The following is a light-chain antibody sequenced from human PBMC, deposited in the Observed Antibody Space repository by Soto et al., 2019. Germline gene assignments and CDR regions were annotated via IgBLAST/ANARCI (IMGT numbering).Light chain of an antibody. J-gene: IGKJ5*01. CDR3: QQHDILPIT. CDR1: QSVNSP. V-gene: IGKV3-20*01. CDR2: GAS. Sequence: EVVLTQSTATLSLSPGERATLSCRASQSVNSPLGWYQQQPGQAPRLLISGASRRATGIPDRFSGAGSGTDFTLTISRLEPEDFALYYCQQHDILPITFGQGTRLEN.